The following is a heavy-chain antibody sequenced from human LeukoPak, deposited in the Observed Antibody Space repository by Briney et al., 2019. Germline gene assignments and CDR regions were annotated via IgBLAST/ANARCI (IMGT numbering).Heavy chain of an antibody. J-gene: IGHJ4*02. CDR2: ISGSGGST. CDR3: AKGTMVRGVSLCHDY. V-gene: IGHV3-23*01. CDR1: GFTFSSYA. Sequence: PGGSLRLSCAASGFTFSSYAMSWVRQAPGKGLEWVSAISGSGGSTYYADSVKGRFTISRDNSKNTLYLQMNSLRAEGTAVYYCAKGTMVRGVSLCHDYRGQGTLVTVSS. D-gene: IGHD3-10*01.